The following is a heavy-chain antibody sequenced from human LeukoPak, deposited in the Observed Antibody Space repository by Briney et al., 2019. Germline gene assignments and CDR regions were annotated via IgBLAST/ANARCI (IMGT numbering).Heavy chain of an antibody. CDR3: ARHSPQLDY. V-gene: IGHV5-51*01. J-gene: IGHJ4*02. Sequence: GESLKISCKGPGYSFTSFWIGWVRQMPGKGLEWMGIIYPGDSDTRYSPSFQGQVTISADKSISTAYLQWSSLEASDTAIYYCARHSPQLDYWGQGTLVTVSS. CDR1: GYSFTSFW. D-gene: IGHD5-18*01. CDR2: IYPGDSDT.